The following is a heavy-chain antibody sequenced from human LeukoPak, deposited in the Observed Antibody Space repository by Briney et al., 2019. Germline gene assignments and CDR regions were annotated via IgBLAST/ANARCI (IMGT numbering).Heavy chain of an antibody. CDR1: GFTFSSYW. Sequence: GGSLRLSCAASGFTFSSYWMSWVRQAPGKGLEWVANIKQDESERYTVDSVKGRFTISRDNAKNSVYLQMNSLKGEDTALYYCARLSAYYYGSYFYYYMDVWGKGTTVTVSS. CDR3: ARLSAYYYGSYFYYYMDV. J-gene: IGHJ6*03. D-gene: IGHD3-10*01. CDR2: IKQDESER. V-gene: IGHV3-7*01.